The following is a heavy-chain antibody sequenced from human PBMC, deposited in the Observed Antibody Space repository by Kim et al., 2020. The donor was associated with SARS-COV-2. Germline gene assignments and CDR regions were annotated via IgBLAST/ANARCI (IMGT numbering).Heavy chain of an antibody. CDR3: VSDPSN. V-gene: IGHV3-11*05. CDR1: GFSFSDYY. Sequence: GGSLRLSCAASGFSFSDYYMTWIRQAPGKWLEWVACINSDGSSTAYADSVNGRFTISRDSAKRSVALQMNSLTPEDTAVHYCVSDPSNWGQGTLVTVSS. J-gene: IGHJ1*01. CDR2: INSDGSST.